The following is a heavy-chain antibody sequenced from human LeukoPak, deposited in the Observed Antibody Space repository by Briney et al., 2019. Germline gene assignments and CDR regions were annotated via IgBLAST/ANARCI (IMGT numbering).Heavy chain of an antibody. CDR2: ISTSSGYT. V-gene: IGHV3-11*06. CDR1: GFTFSDSY. CDR3: AYESSGYHQRSDAFDI. J-gene: IGHJ3*02. Sequence: RGSLRLSCTASGFTFSDSYMNWIRQAPGKGPEWISLISTSSGYTDYADSVKGRFTISRDNAKNSLYLQMDSLRVEDTAMYYCAYESSGYHQRSDAFDIWGRGTVVMFSS. D-gene: IGHD3-22*01.